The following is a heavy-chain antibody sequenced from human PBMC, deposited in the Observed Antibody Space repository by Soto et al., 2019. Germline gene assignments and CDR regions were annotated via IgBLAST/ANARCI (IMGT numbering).Heavy chain of an antibody. CDR1: GFTFSDYY. CDR3: ARAMYSSSWPYFDL. J-gene: IGHJ2*01. Sequence: QVQLVESGGGLVKPGGSLRLSCAASGFTFSDYYMSWIRQAPGKGLEWVSYISSSSSYTNYADSVKGRFTISRDNAKNSLYLQMNSLRAEETAVYYCARAMYSSSWPYFDLWGRGTLVTVSS. D-gene: IGHD6-13*01. V-gene: IGHV3-11*05. CDR2: ISSSSSYT.